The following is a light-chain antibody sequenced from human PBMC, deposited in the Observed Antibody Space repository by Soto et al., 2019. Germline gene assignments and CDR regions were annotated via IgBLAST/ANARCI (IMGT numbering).Light chain of an antibody. V-gene: IGKV3D-15*01. CDR1: QTIYSN. CDR2: RAS. J-gene: IGKJ1*01. Sequence: IMMTQSPATLSVSLGERATLSCRASQTIYSNVAWYQVRPGQAPRLLIYRASTRATVISARFSGSGSGTEFTLTISSLQSEDFAVYFCQQYQNLWTFGQGTKVEIK. CDR3: QQYQNLWT.